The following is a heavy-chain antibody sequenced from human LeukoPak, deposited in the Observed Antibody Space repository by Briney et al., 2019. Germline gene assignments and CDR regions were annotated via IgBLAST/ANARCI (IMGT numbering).Heavy chain of an antibody. CDR3: ARDEYFWSGYYTDY. V-gene: IGHV3-74*01. Sequence: GGSLRLSCAASGFTFSSYWMHWVRQAPGKGLVWVSRINSDGSSTSYADSVKGRFTISRDNAKNSLYLQMNSLRAEDTAVYYCARDEYFWSGYYTDYWGQGTLVTVSS. D-gene: IGHD3-3*01. CDR2: INSDGSST. J-gene: IGHJ4*02. CDR1: GFTFSSYW.